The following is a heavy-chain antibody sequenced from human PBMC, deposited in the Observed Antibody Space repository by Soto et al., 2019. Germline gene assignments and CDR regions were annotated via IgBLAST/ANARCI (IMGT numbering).Heavy chain of an antibody. D-gene: IGHD3-16*02. CDR3: AKDRGAPYDYIWGSYRYDAFDI. J-gene: IGHJ3*02. V-gene: IGHV3-23*01. CDR1: GFTFSSYA. CDR2: ISGSGGST. Sequence: EVQLLESGGGLVQPGGSLRLSCAASGFTFSSYAMSWVRQAPGKGLEWVSAISGSGGSTYYADSVKGRFTISRDNSKNTLYLQMNSLRAEDTAVYYCAKDRGAPYDYIWGSYRYDAFDIWGQGTMVTVSS.